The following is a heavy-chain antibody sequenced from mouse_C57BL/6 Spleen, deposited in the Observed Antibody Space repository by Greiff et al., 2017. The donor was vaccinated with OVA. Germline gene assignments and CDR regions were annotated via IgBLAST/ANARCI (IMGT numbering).Heavy chain of an antibody. CDR1: GYTFTSYW. Sequence: VQLQQSGAELVMPGASVKLSCKASGYTFTSYWMHWVKQRPGQGLEWIGEIDPSDSYTNYNQKFKGKSTLTVDKSSSTAYLQLSSLTSEDSAVYYCARGGDLGYLDDWGQGTTLTVSS. J-gene: IGHJ2*01. D-gene: IGHD3-3*01. CDR2: IDPSDSYT. V-gene: IGHV1-69*01. CDR3: ARGGDLGYLDD.